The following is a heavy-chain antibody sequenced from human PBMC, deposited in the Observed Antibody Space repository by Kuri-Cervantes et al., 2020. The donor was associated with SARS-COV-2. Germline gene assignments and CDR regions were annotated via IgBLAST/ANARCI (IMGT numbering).Heavy chain of an antibody. D-gene: IGHD2-8*01. J-gene: IGHJ4*02. CDR1: GFTFSSYS. Sequence: LSLTCAASGFTFSSYSMNWARQAPGKGLEWVSSISSSSSYIYYADSVKGRFTISRDNAKNSMYLQMNSLRAEDTAVYYCARGFKQSNGVDYWGQGTLVTVSS. CDR2: ISSSSSYI. V-gene: IGHV3-21*01. CDR3: ARGFKQSNGVDY.